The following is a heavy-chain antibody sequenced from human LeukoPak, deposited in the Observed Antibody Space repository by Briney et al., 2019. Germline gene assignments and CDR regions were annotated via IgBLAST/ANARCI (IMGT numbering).Heavy chain of an antibody. V-gene: IGHV3-23*01. CDR1: GFTFSSYW. CDR2: ISGSGGST. J-gene: IGHJ4*02. CDR3: AKAGGFLVVVPAATYYFDY. D-gene: IGHD2-2*01. Sequence: GGSLRLSCAASGFTFSSYWMSWVRQAPGKGLEWVSAISGSGGSTYYADSVKGRFTTSRDNSKNTLYLQMNSLRAEDTAVYYCAKAGGFLVVVPAATYYFDYWGQGTLVTVSS.